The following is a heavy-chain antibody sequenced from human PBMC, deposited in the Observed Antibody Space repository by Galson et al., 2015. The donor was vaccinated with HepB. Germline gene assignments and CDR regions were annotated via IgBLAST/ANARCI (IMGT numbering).Heavy chain of an antibody. CDR3: ARANIAARPGHWFDP. Sequence: SVKVSCKASGYTFTSYAMHWVRQAPGQRLEWMGWINAGNGNTKYSQKFQGRVTITRDTSASTAYMELSSLRSEDTAVYYCARANIAARPGHWFDPWGQGTLVTVSS. CDR1: GYTFTSYA. V-gene: IGHV1-3*01. J-gene: IGHJ5*02. CDR2: INAGNGNT. D-gene: IGHD6-6*01.